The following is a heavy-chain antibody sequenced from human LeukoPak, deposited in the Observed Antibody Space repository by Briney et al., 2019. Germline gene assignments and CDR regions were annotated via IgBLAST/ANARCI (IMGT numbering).Heavy chain of an antibody. D-gene: IGHD1-1*01. CDR2: IYYSGST. CDR1: GGSISGYY. CDR3: GRRLFIDGWYKT. Sequence: SETLSLTCTVSGGSISGYYWSWIRQPPGKGLKWIGYIYYSGSTNYNPSLKSRVTISVDTSKNQFSLKLSSVTAADTAVYFCGRRLFIDGWYKTWGQGTLVSVST. J-gene: IGHJ5*02. V-gene: IGHV4-59*12.